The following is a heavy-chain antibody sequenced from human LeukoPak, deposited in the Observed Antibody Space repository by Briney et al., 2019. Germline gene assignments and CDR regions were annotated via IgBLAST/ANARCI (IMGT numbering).Heavy chain of an antibody. D-gene: IGHD6-19*01. Sequence: GGSLRLSCAASGFTFSSYWMHWVRQAPGKGLVWVSRINSDGSSTSYADSVKGRFTIPRDNAKNTLYLQMNSLRAEDTAVYYCARGAPPYSSGWYFFYYYYGMDVWGQGTTVTVSS. V-gene: IGHV3-74*01. CDR3: ARGAPPYSSGWYFFYYYYGMDV. CDR2: INSDGSST. J-gene: IGHJ6*02. CDR1: GFTFSSYW.